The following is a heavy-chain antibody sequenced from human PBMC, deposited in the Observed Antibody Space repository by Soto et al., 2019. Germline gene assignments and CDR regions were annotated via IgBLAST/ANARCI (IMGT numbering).Heavy chain of an antibody. CDR3: ARGPQYSSPSGGALDI. V-gene: IGHV4-31*03. Sequence: SETLSLTCTVSGCSISSGGYYWSWIRQHPGKGLEWIGYIYYSGSTYYNPSLKSRVTISVDTSKNQFSLKLSSVTAADTAVYYCARGPQYSSPSGGALDIWGQGTMVTVSS. J-gene: IGHJ3*02. CDR2: IYYSGST. CDR1: GCSISSGGYY. D-gene: IGHD6-6*01.